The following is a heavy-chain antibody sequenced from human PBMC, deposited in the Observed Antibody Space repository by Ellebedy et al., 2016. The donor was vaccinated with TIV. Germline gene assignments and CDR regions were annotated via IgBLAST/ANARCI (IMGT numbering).Heavy chain of an antibody. V-gene: IGHV4-39*07. CDR2: IYYSGST. Sequence: SETLSLTXTVSGGSISSSSYYWGWIRQPPGKGLEWIGSIYYSGSTYYNPSLKSRVTISVDTSKNQFSLKLSSVTAADTAVYYCARDARGVNLRGDYFDYWGQGTLVTVSS. CDR3: ARDARGVNLRGDYFDY. CDR1: GGSISSSSYY. D-gene: IGHD3-10*01. J-gene: IGHJ4*02.